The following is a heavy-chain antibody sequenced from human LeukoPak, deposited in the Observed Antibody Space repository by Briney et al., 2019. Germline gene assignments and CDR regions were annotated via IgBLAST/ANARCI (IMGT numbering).Heavy chain of an antibody. Sequence: ASVKVSCKASGYTFTSYGISWARQAPGQGLEWMGWISAYNGNTNYAQKLQGRVTMTTDTSTSTAYMELRSLRSDDTAVYYCARDKNIVVVPAANAAYYFDYWGQGTLVTVSS. V-gene: IGHV1-18*01. CDR2: ISAYNGNT. CDR3: ARDKNIVVVPAANAAYYFDY. J-gene: IGHJ4*02. D-gene: IGHD2-2*01. CDR1: GYTFTSYG.